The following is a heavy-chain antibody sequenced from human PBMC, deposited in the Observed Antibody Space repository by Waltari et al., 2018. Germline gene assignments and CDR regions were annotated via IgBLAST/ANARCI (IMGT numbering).Heavy chain of an antibody. V-gene: IGHV4-38-2*01. CDR3: ARGTGGGYDYSH. D-gene: IGHD5-12*01. Sequence: QLQLQESGPGLVKPSETLSLSCGVSGYFISSGYYWGWIRQPPGKGLEWIGNVHHSWSTFYNPSLKSRVAISVNTSKNQFSLKLSSVTAADTAVYYCARGTGGGYDYSHWGQGTLVTVSS. CDR1: GYFISSGYY. CDR2: VHHSWST. J-gene: IGHJ4*02.